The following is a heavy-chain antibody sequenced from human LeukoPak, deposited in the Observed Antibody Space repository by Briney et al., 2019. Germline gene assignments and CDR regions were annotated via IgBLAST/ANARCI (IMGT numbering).Heavy chain of an antibody. J-gene: IGHJ4*02. CDR3: AKLEGSSSY. D-gene: IGHD6-6*01. V-gene: IGHV5-51*01. Sequence: GESLKISCKGSGYRFTDYWIAWVRQMPGKGLEWMGIIYPGDSDSRYSPSFQGQVTFSADKSISTAYLQWSSLKASDTAMYYCAKLEGSSSYWGQGTLVTVSS. CDR1: GYRFTDYW. CDR2: IYPGDSDS.